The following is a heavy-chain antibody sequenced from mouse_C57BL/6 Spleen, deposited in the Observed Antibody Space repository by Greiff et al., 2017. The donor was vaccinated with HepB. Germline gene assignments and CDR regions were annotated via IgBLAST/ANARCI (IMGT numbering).Heavy chain of an antibody. J-gene: IGHJ2*01. CDR3: ARTGDNYFDY. CDR1: GYTFTSYW. V-gene: IGHV1-69*01. D-gene: IGHD2-13*01. Sequence: QVQLQQPGAELVMPGASVKLSCKASGYTFTSYWMHWVKQRPGQGLEWIGEIDPSDSYTNYNQKSKGKSTLTVDKSSSTAYMQLSSLTSEDSAVYYCARTGDNYFDYWGQGTTLTVSS. CDR2: IDPSDSYT.